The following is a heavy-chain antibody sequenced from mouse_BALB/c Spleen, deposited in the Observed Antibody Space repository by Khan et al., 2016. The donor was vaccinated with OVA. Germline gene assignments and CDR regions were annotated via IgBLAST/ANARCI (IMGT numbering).Heavy chain of an antibody. CDR3: AREGLRGVGLDY. CDR2: IYPGDGST. D-gene: IGHD2-4*01. J-gene: IGHJ4*01. Sequence: QVQLKESGPELVKPGALVKISCKASAYTFTAYDINWVKQRPGQGLEWIGWIYPGDGSTKYNENFKDKATLTADTSSNTAYMQLSGLTSEKSAVYFCAREGLRGVGLDYWGQGTSVSVSS. CDR1: AYTFTAYD. V-gene: IGHV1S56*01.